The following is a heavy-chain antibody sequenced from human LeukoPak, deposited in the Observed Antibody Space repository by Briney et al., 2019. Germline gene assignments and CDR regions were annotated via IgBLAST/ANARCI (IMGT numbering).Heavy chain of an antibody. CDR3: ARDASAARTGTAFDY. J-gene: IGHJ4*02. CDR1: GGSISSYY. Sequence: PSETLSLTCTVSGGSISSYYWSWIRQPAGKGLEWIGRIYTSGSTSYNPSLKSRVTMSLDTSKSQFSLKLSSVTAADTAVYYCARDASAARTGTAFDYWGQGTLVTVSS. D-gene: IGHD6-6*01. CDR2: IYTSGST. V-gene: IGHV4-4*07.